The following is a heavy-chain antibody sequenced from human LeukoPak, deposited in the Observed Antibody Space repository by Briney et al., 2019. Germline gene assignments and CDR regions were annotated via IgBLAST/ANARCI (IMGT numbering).Heavy chain of an antibody. D-gene: IGHD6-13*01. Sequence: GTSLTLSXAASGFTFDDYAMHWVRQAPGKGLEWVSGISWNSGSIVYADSVKGRFTISRDRTKNSLYLQMNSLRAEDMALYYCARGNGYSTSGYVDYWGQGTLVTVSS. CDR3: ARGNGYSTSGYVDY. CDR1: GFTFDDYA. V-gene: IGHV3-9*03. J-gene: IGHJ4*02. CDR2: ISWNSGSI.